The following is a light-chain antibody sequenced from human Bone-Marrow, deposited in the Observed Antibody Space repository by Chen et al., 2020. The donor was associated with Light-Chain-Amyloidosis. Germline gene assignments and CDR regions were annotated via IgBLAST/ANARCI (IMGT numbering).Light chain of an antibody. CDR3: QQYGTSPLT. V-gene: IGKV3-20*01. CDR1: QTISSNY. J-gene: IGKJ4*01. CDR2: GSS. Sequence: EIVLTQSPGTLSLSPGEGANLSCRASQTISSNYLTGYQQKFGQAPRLLIYGSSSRATGIPDRFTGSGSGTDFTLTINRLEPEDFARYYCQQYGTSPLTVGGGTKVEI.